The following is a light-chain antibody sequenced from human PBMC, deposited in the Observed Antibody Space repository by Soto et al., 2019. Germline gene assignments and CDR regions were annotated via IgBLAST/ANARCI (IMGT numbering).Light chain of an antibody. Sequence: SALTQPASVSGSPGQSITISCTGTSSNIDAFDLVSWYRQRPGKPPKLMIYGVTKRHSGVSDRFSGSKSGNTASLTISGLQAEDEADYYCCSYAGFTTYVFGRGTKVTVL. CDR1: SSNIDAFDL. CDR3: CSYAGFTTYV. J-gene: IGLJ1*01. V-gene: IGLV2-23*02. CDR2: GVT.